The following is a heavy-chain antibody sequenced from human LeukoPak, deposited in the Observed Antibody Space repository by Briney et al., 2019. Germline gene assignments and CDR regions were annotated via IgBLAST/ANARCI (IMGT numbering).Heavy chain of an antibody. D-gene: IGHD2-15*01. CDR3: AKDIEASI. J-gene: IGHJ4*02. Sequence: GGSLRLSCAASGFTLRDSAMDWVRQAPGKGLEWVSLISHSGANTFYADSVKGRFTVSRDNSKNMMYLQMNSLRAEDTAVYYCAKDIEASIWGQGTLVTVS. CDR1: GFTLRDSA. V-gene: IGHV3-23*01. CDR2: ISHSGANT.